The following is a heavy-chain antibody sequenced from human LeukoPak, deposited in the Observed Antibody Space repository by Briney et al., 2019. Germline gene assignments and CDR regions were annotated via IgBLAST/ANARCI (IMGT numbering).Heavy chain of an antibody. CDR2: LSYDGSNK. D-gene: IGHD3-9*01. CDR3: AKGISLENDILTGFDY. CDR1: GFTLYSYR. J-gene: IGHJ4*02. V-gene: IGHV3-30*18. Sequence: GRSPRPPCGTPGFTLYSYRMHWVPQAPSEGVGWVAELSYDGSNKYYADSVKGRFTISRDNSKNTLYLQMNSLRAEDTAVYYCAKGISLENDILTGFDYWGQGTLVTVSS.